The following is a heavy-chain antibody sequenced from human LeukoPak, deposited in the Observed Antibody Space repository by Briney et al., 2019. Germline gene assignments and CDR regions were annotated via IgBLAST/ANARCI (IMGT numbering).Heavy chain of an antibody. CDR3: ARPSITVAETAADH. V-gene: IGHV3-48*04. J-gene: IGHJ4*02. D-gene: IGHD6-19*01. CDR2: ISSSSSTI. Sequence: GGSLRLSCAASGFTFSSYSMNWVRQAPGKGLEWVSYISSSSSTIYYADSVKGRFTISRDNAKNSLYLQMNSLRAEDTAVYFCARPSITVAETAADHWGQGTLVTVSS. CDR1: GFTFSSYS.